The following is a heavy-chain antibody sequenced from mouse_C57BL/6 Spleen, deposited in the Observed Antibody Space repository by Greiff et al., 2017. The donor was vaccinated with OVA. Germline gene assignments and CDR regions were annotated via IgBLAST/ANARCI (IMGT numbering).Heavy chain of an antibody. CDR3: ARRSYGSSYWYFDV. V-gene: IGHV1-50*01. Sequence: QVQLQQSGAELVKPGASVKLSCKASGYTFTSYWMQWVKQRPGQGLEWIGEIDPSDSYTNYNQKFKGKATLTVDTSSSTAYMQLSSLTSEDSAVDYCARRSYGSSYWYFDVWGTGTTVTVSS. CDR1: GYTFTSYW. CDR2: IDPSDSYT. J-gene: IGHJ1*03. D-gene: IGHD1-1*01.